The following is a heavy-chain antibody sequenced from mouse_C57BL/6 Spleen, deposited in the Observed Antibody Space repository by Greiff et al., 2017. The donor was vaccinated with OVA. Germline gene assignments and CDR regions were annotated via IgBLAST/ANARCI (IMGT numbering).Heavy chain of an antibody. CDR1: GSTFPSYW. D-gene: IGHD5-5*01. J-gene: IGHJ2*01. CDR2: IYPGSGST. CDR3: AGGLPFDY. Sequence: VQLQQPGAELLKPGASVKMSCKASGSTFPSYWITWVKQRPGQGLEWIGDIYPGSGSTNYNEKFKSKATLTVDTSSSTAYMHLSSLTSEDSAVYYCAGGLPFDYWGQGTTLTVSS. V-gene: IGHV1-55*01.